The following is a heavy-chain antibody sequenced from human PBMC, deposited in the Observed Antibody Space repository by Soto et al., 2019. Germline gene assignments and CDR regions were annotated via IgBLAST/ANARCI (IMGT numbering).Heavy chain of an antibody. CDR3: AKLISGYESFDY. CDR1: GFTFSSYG. CDR2: ISYDGSNK. Sequence: QVQLVESGGGVVQPGRSLRLSCAASGFTFSSYGMHWVRQAPGKGLEWVAVISYDGSNKYYADSVKGRFTISRDNSKNTQYLQMNSLRAEDTAVYYCAKLISGYESFDYWGQGTLVTVSS. J-gene: IGHJ4*02. V-gene: IGHV3-30*18. D-gene: IGHD5-12*01.